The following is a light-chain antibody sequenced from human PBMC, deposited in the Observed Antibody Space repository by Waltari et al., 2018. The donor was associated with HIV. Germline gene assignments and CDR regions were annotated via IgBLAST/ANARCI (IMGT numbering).Light chain of an antibody. CDR3: WAYAGSSTPFV. CDR2: EGG. J-gene: IGLJ1*01. CDR1: SSDVGRCNL. Sequence: HSTVTHRASVSGSPGQSITTSCTRTSSDVGRCNLVSWYQQYPGKVPKLMIFEGGKRASAVSERFSGSKSGNTASLTISGLHAEDEAEYYCWAYAGSSTPFVFGTATKVTVL. V-gene: IGLV2-23*01.